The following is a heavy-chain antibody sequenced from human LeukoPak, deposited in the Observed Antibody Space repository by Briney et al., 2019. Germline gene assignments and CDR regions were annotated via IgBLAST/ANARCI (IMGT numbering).Heavy chain of an antibody. V-gene: IGHV4-31*03. D-gene: IGHD5-18*01. CDR2: IYYSGST. J-gene: IGHJ4*02. Sequence: SETLSLTCTVSGGSISSGGYYWSWIRQHPGKGLEWIGYIYYSGSTYYNPSLKSRVTISVDTPKSQFSLKLSSVTAADTAVYYCARIQKKTLLDYWGQGTLVTVSS. CDR3: ARIQKKTLLDY. CDR1: GGSISSGGYY.